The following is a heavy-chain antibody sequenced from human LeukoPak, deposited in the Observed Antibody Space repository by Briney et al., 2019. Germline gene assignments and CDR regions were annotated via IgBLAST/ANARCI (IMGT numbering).Heavy chain of an antibody. V-gene: IGHV3-30*18. CDR2: ISYDGSNK. J-gene: IGHJ5*02. Sequence: GGSLRPSCAASGFTFSSYGMHWVRQAPGKGLEWVAVISYDGSNKYYADSVKGRFTISRDNSKNTLYLQMNSLRAEDTAVYYCANVPYSSSWYPGTWGQGTLVTVSS. D-gene: IGHD6-13*01. CDR1: GFTFSSYG. CDR3: ANVPYSSSWYPGT.